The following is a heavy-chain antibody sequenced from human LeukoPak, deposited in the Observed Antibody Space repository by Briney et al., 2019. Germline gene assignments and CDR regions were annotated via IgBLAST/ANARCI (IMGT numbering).Heavy chain of an antibody. CDR1: GYTFTSYA. Sequence: ASVKVSCKASGYTFTSYAIHWVRQAPGQRLEWMGWINGNGNTKYSQEFQGRVTFTRDTSTSTAYMELSSLRSEDTAVYYCAREPQSITMIVGGATNDAFDIWGQGTMVTVSS. V-gene: IGHV1-3*03. J-gene: IGHJ3*02. CDR2: INGNGNT. CDR3: AREPQSITMIVGGATNDAFDI. D-gene: IGHD3-22*01.